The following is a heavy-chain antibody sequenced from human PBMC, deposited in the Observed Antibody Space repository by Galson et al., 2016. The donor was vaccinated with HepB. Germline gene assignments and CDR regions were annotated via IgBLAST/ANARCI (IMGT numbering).Heavy chain of an antibody. V-gene: IGHV4-34*01. J-gene: IGHJ4*02. CDR3: ARFEGSGTYLVDRWTNFVDR. CDR2: MDHVGST. D-gene: IGHD3-10*01. CDR1: GGSFSGYF. Sequence: ETLSLTCGVNGGSFSGYFWSWIRQPPGKGLEWIGEMDHVGSTKLNPSLERRLTISLDTSKRQFSLRLNSVTAADTAVYYCARFEGSGTYLVDRWTNFVDRWGQGTLVTVSS.